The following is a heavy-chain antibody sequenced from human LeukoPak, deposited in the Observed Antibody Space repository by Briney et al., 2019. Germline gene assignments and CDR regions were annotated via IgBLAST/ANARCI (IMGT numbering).Heavy chain of an antibody. CDR2: FDPEDGET. V-gene: IGHV1-24*01. D-gene: IGHD4-17*01. CDR3: ANLEDYGDYAGHYFDY. CDR1: GYTHTELS. Sequence: ASVKLSCKVSGYTHTELSMHWVRQAPGQGLEWMGGFDPEDGETIYAQKFQGRVTMTEDTSTDTAYMELSSLRSEDTAVYYCANLEDYGDYAGHYFDYWGQGTLVTVSS. J-gene: IGHJ4*02.